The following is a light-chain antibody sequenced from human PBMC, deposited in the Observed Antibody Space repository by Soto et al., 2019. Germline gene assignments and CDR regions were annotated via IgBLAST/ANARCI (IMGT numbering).Light chain of an antibody. CDR3: QQYYIYPPT. CDR1: QGFSRY. V-gene: IGKV1-9*01. CDR2: KAS. Sequence: DVKAAQCASVLSASETDRVTITCRACQGFSRYLAWYQQIPWKAPKLLIYKASTLKSGVPSRFSGSGSGTDFTLTISCLQSEAFATYYCQQYYIYPPTSGPGTKVDIK. J-gene: IGKJ1*01.